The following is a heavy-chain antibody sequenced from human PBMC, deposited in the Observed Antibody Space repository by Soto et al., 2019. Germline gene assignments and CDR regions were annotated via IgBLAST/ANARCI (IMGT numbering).Heavy chain of an antibody. CDR3: ASTGITGTTSFLPDAFNI. V-gene: IGHV3-11*01. J-gene: IGHJ3*02. CDR1: GFTFSDYY. Sequence: PGGSLRLSYAASGFTFSDYYMSWIRQAPGKGLEWVSYISSSGSTIYYADSVKGRFTISRDNAKNSLYLQMNSLRAEDTAVYYCASTGITGTTSFLPDAFNIWGQGTMVTVSS. CDR2: ISSSGSTI. D-gene: IGHD1-7*01.